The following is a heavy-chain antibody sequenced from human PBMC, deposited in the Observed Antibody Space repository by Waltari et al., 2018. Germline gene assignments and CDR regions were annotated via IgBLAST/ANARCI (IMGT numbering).Heavy chain of an antibody. CDR3: ARDPNYSSSWYSDAFDI. J-gene: IGHJ3*02. V-gene: IGHV1-69*04. CDR1: GGTFRSHP. D-gene: IGHD6-13*01. Sequence: QVQLVQSGAEVKKPGSSVKVSCKASGGTFRSHPISWVRQAPGKGLEWMGRIIPILGIANYAQKFQGRVTITADKSTSTAYMELSSLRSEDTAVYYCARDPNYSSSWYSDAFDIWGQGTMVTVSS. CDR2: IIPILGIA.